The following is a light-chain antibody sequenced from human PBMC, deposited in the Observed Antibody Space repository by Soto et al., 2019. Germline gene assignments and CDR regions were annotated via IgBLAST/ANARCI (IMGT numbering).Light chain of an antibody. Sequence: EIVMTQSPVTLSVSPGERATLSCRASQRVSNHLAWYQQKPGQAPRLLIYGASTRAIGIPARFSGSGSGTEFTLTISSLQSEDFAVYYCQQYNNWPPRTFGQGTKLEIK. CDR1: QRVSNH. CDR3: QQYNNWPPRT. J-gene: IGKJ2*01. V-gene: IGKV3-15*01. CDR2: GAS.